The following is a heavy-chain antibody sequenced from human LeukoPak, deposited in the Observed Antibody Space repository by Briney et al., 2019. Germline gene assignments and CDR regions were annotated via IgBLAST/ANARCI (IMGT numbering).Heavy chain of an antibody. CDR1: GYTLTGYY. D-gene: IGHD1-1*01. CDR2: INPNSRGT. V-gene: IGHV1-2*02. Sequence: AAVKVSCKASGYTLTGYYMHWVRQAPGQGLEWMGWINPNSRGTNYAQKFQGRVTMTRDTSINTAYMELSRLESDDSAVYYCAREGAGRNDYWGQGTLVTVSS. CDR3: AREGAGRNDY. J-gene: IGHJ4*02.